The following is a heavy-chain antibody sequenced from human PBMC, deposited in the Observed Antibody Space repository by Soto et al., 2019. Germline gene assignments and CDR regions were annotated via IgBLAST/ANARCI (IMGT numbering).Heavy chain of an antibody. CDR3: ASGRALDY. CDR1: GFTFSSYW. CDR2: INQDGSVR. D-gene: IGHD1-26*01. J-gene: IGHJ4*02. V-gene: IGHV3-7*01. Sequence: EVQLVESGGGLVQPGGSLRLSCVASGFTFSSYWMTWVRQTPGKGLEWVANINQDGSVRFFLDSVKGRFTISRDNAKNSLYLRMNSLRVEDTAVYYCASGRALDYWGQGTLVTVSS.